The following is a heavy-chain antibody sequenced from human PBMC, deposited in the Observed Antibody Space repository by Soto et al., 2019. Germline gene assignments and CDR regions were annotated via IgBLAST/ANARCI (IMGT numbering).Heavy chain of an antibody. V-gene: IGHV3-30*18. CDR2: ISYDGSNK. D-gene: IGHD3-10*01. Sequence: GGSLRLSCAASGFTFSSYGMHWVRQAPGKGLEWVAVISYDGSNKYYADSVKGRFTISRDNSKNTLYLQMNSLRAEDTAVYYCAKEGSFGQYYFDYWGQGTLVTVSS. CDR1: GFTFSSYG. CDR3: AKEGSFGQYYFDY. J-gene: IGHJ4*02.